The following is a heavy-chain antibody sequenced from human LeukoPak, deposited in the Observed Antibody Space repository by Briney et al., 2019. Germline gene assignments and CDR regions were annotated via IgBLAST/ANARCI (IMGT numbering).Heavy chain of an antibody. D-gene: IGHD3-10*01. Sequence: GGSLRLSCEVSGLSISNDWMSWVRQAPGKGLEWVGRVKSKGAGETTHYAAPVKGRFTISRDDSKNTLYLQMNSPKIEDAGVYFCTLIQGWGAGSYYLDYWGQGTLVTVSS. CDR2: VKSKGAGETT. CDR3: TLIQGWGAGSYYLDY. V-gene: IGHV3-15*01. J-gene: IGHJ4*02. CDR1: GLSISNDW.